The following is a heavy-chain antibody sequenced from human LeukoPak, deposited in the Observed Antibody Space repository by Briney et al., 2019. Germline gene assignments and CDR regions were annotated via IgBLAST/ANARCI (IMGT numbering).Heavy chain of an antibody. Sequence: PSETLSLTCTVSGGSISSSSYYWGWIRQPPGKGLEWIGSIYYSGSTYYNPSLKSRVTISVDTSKNQFSLKLSSVTAADTAVYYCARDPSGRDGYNSGDYWGQGTLVTVSS. D-gene: IGHD5-24*01. CDR1: GGSISSSSYY. J-gene: IGHJ4*02. CDR3: ARDPSGRDGYNSGDY. V-gene: IGHV4-39*07. CDR2: IYYSGST.